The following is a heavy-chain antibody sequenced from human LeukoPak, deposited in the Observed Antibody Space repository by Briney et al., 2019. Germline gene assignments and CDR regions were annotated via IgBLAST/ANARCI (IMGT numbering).Heavy chain of an antibody. J-gene: IGHJ4*02. CDR2: IYDSGST. CDR3: AREAYCGGDCYSGFDY. V-gene: IGHV4-59*01. Sequence: SETLSLTCTVSGGSIRSYHWSWIRQPPGKRLEWIGYIYDSGSTNYNPSLKSRVTISIDTSKNQCSLKLSSVTAADAAVYYCAREAYCGGDCYSGFDYWGQGTLVTVSS. D-gene: IGHD2-21*02. CDR1: GGSIRSYH.